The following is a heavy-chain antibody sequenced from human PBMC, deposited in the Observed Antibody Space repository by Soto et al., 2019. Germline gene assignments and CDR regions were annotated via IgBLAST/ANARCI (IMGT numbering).Heavy chain of an antibody. D-gene: IGHD4-4*01. V-gene: IGHV3-30-3*01. J-gene: IGHJ2*01. Sequence: VQLVESGGGVVQPGRSLRLSCAASGFTFSSYAMHWVRQAPGKGLEWVAVISYDGSNKYYADSVKGRFTISRDNSKNTLYLQMNSLRLEDTAVYYCARPLWRDDYNWGYFGLWGRGTLVTVSS. CDR1: GFTFSSYA. CDR2: ISYDGSNK. CDR3: ARPLWRDDYNWGYFGL.